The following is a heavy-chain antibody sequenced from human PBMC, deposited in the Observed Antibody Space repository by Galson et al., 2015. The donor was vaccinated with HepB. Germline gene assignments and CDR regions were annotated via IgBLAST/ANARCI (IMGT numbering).Heavy chain of an antibody. D-gene: IGHD5/OR15-5a*01. CDR3: TRDYFYDGVWFDP. CDR1: GFTFGDYA. Sequence: SLRLSCAASGFTFGDYAMSWFRQAPGKGLEWVGFIRNKAYGGTTEYAASVKGRFTISRDDSKSIAYLQMNSLKTEDTAVYYCTRDYFYDGVWFDPWGQGTLVTVSS. J-gene: IGHJ5*02. V-gene: IGHV3-49*03. CDR2: IRNKAYGGTT.